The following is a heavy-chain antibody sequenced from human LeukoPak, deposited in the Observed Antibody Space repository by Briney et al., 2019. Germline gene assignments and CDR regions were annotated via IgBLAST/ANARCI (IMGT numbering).Heavy chain of an antibody. V-gene: IGHV4-59*08. CDR3: ARRITSSGYYRDDS. J-gene: IGHJ4*02. CDR2: IFYGGST. Sequence: PSETLSLTCTVSGGSINSYYWSWIRQPPGKGLEWIGYIFYGGSTNYNPSLKSRVTISVDTSKNQFSLKLSSVTAADTAVYYCARRITSSGYYRDDSWGQGTLVTVSS. CDR1: GGSINSYY. D-gene: IGHD3-22*01.